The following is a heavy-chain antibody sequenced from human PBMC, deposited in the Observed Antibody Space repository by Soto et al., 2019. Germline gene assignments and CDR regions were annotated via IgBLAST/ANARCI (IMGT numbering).Heavy chain of an antibody. V-gene: IGHV3-21*01. CDR2: ISRSAGNT. J-gene: IGHJ3*02. CDR1: GFTFSSYS. Sequence: PGGSLRLSCAASGFTFSSYSMNWVRQAPGKGLEWVSSISRSAGNTYYADSVKGRFTISRDNAKNSMYLQMNSLRAEDTAVYYCARDQVPGLDAFDIWGQGTMVTLSS. CDR3: ARDQVPGLDAFDI.